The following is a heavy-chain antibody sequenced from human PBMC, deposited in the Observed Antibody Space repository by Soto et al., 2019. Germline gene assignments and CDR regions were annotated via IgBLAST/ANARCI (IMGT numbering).Heavy chain of an antibody. CDR3: ARDPSTGVGYYGMDV. D-gene: IGHD6-13*01. V-gene: IGHV1-69*08. Sequence: QVQLVQSGAEVKKPGSSVKVSCKASGGTFSTYTINWVRQAPGQGLEWMGRIIPILDIANYARKFQGRVTITADKSTSTAYMELSSLRSEDTAVYYCARDPSTGVGYYGMDVWGQGTTVTVSS. J-gene: IGHJ6*02. CDR1: GGTFSTYT. CDR2: IIPILDIA.